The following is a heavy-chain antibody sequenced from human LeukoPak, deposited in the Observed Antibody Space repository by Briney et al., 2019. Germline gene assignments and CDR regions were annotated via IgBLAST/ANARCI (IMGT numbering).Heavy chain of an antibody. D-gene: IGHD2-2*01. CDR3: ARDRDIVVVPAAMPDY. J-gene: IGHJ4*02. V-gene: IGHV3-23*01. CDR1: GFTFSNYA. Sequence: PGGSLRLSCAASGFTFSNYAMNWGRQAPGKGLEWVSVITGSGGKAYYADSVKGRFTISRNNSKNTLYLQMNSLRAEDTAVYYCARDRDIVVVPAAMPDYWGQGTLVTVSS. CDR2: ITGSGGKA.